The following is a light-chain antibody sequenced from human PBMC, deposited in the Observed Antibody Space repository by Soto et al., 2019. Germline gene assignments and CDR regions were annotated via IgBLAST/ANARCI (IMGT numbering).Light chain of an antibody. Sequence: QSVLTQPPSVSAAPGQKVTISCSGSSSNIGNNYVSWYQQLPGTAPKLLIYDNNKRPSGIPDRFSGSKSGTSATLGITGLQTGDEADYYCETWDSSLSAVVFGGGTKVTV. CDR3: ETWDSSLSAVV. V-gene: IGLV1-51*01. J-gene: IGLJ2*01. CDR2: DNN. CDR1: SSNIGNNY.